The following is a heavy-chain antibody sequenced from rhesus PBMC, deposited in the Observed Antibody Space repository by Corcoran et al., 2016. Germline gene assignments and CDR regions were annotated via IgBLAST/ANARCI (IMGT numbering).Heavy chain of an antibody. CDR2: IYGVGSSK. CDR1: GGSISGHY. D-gene: IGHD6-31*01. CDR3: ARQGYGSGSYGLDS. V-gene: IGHV4S11*01. Sequence: QVQLQESGPGLVKPSETLSLSCTVSGGSISGHYWNLIRQFPGKGLVWIGNIYGVGSSKNNNPSLQRRVTLSVDTSKNQVSLRLTSVTAADTAVYYCARQGYGSGSYGLDSWGQGVGVTVSP. J-gene: IGHJ6*01.